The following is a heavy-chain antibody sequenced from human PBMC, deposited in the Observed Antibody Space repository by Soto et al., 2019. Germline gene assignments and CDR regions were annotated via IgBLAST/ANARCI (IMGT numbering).Heavy chain of an antibody. Sequence: QVQLVQSGAEVKKPGSSVKVSCKASGGTFSSYAISWVRQAPGQGLEWMGGIIPIFGTANYAQKFQGRVTITADESTSTAYMELSSLRSEDTAVYYCAREEYSSSSIRYYYYGMDVWGRGTTVTVSS. CDR1: GGTFSSYA. D-gene: IGHD6-6*01. V-gene: IGHV1-69*12. CDR3: AREEYSSSSIRYYYYGMDV. CDR2: IIPIFGTA. J-gene: IGHJ6*02.